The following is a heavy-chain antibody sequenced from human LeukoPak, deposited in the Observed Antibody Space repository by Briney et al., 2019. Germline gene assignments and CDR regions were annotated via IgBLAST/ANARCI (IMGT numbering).Heavy chain of an antibody. Sequence: PSGTLSLTCAVSGGSISSSNWWSWVRQPPGKGLEWIREIYHSGSTNYNPSLKSRVTISVDKSKNQFSLKLSSVTAADTAVYYCARDGWLSRGVLRYYGMDVWGQGTTVTVSS. D-gene: IGHD3-10*01. CDR2: IYHSGST. V-gene: IGHV4-4*02. CDR1: GGSISSSNW. J-gene: IGHJ6*02. CDR3: ARDGWLSRGVLRYYGMDV.